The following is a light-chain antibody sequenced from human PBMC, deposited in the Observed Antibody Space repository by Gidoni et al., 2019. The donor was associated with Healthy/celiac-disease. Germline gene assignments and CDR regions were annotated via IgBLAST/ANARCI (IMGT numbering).Light chain of an antibody. V-gene: IGKV3-15*01. CDR2: GAS. J-gene: IGKJ5*01. Sequence: EIVMTQSPATLSVSPGERATLSCRASQSVSSNLAWYQQKPGQAPRLLIYGASTRATGIPARFSGSGSGTEFSLTISSLQSEDFAVYYCQQYNNWPDFFXQXTRLEIK. CDR3: QQYNNWPDF. CDR1: QSVSSN.